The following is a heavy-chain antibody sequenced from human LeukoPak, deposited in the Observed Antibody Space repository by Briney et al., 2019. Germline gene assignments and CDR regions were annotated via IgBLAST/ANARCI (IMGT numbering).Heavy chain of an antibody. J-gene: IGHJ4*02. CDR3: AKGIEMATANSAPDY. CDR2: ISYDGNKK. CDR1: GFTFSSFA. D-gene: IGHD5-24*01. V-gene: IGHV3-30*18. Sequence: PGRSLRLSCAASGFTFSSFAMHWVRQAPGKGLEWVATISYDGNKKYYADSVKGRFTTSRDSSKNTLFLQMNSPRDDDTAVYSCAKGIEMATANSAPDYWGQGTLVTVSS.